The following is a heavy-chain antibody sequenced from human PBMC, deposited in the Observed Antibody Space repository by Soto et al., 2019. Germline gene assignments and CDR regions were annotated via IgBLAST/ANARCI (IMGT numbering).Heavy chain of an antibody. D-gene: IGHD2-2*01. Sequence: LETLSLTCAVYGGSFSGYYWSWIRQPPGKGLEWIGEINHSGSTNYNPSLKSRVTISVDTSKNQFSLKLSSVTAADTAVYYCANLGLGYCSSTSCYSLYYYYGMDVWGQGTTVTVSS. CDR3: ANLGLGYCSSTSCYSLYYYYGMDV. V-gene: IGHV4-34*01. CDR2: INHSGST. J-gene: IGHJ6*02. CDR1: GGSFSGYY.